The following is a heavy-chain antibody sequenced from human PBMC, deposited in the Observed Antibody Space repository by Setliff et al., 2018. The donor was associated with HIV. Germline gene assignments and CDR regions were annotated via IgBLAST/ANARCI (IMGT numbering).Heavy chain of an antibody. Sequence: GGSLRLSCAASGFTFSSSWMTWVRQAPGRGLEYVAGMNRDGSEKGYADSVKGRLSISRDNAKNPLYLQMSSLRTEDTAVYFCARDPAFGAFDIWGQGTMVTVSS. CDR3: ARDPAFGAFDI. CDR1: GFTFSSSW. J-gene: IGHJ3*02. D-gene: IGHD3-10*01. V-gene: IGHV3-7*04. CDR2: MNRDGSEK.